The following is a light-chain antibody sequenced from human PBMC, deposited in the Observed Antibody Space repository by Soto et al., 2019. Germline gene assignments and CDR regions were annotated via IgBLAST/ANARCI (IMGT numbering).Light chain of an antibody. J-gene: IGKJ1*01. CDR2: RAS. Sequence: DIQMTQSPASLSASVGDRVTISCRASQTISTFLNWYQQKPGTAPRLLIYRASSVQSGVPPRFSGSGSGRDFTLIISSLRPEDIATYFCQHSYSSPPWTFGQGTKVDIK. V-gene: IGKV1-39*01. CDR3: QHSYSSPPWT. CDR1: QTISTF.